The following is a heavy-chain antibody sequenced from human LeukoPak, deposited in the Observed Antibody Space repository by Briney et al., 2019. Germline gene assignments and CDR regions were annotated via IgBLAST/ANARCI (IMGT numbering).Heavy chain of an antibody. D-gene: IGHD2-2*01. CDR1: GFTFSSYG. V-gene: IGHV3-33*06. J-gene: IGHJ4*02. CDR3: AKGLVPAAIRVVDY. CDR2: IWYDGSNK. Sequence: GGSLRLSCAASGFTFSSYGMHWVRQAPGKGLEWVAVIWYDGSNKYYADSVKGRFTISRDNSKNTLYLQMNSLRAEDTAVYYCAKGLVPAAIRVVDYWGQGTLVTVSS.